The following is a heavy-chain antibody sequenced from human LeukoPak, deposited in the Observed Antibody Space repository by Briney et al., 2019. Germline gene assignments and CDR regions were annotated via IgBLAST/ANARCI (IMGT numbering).Heavy chain of an antibody. CDR3: ASSSGSYFLSDY. D-gene: IGHD1-26*01. CDR1: GFTFSSYG. Sequence: AGGTLRLSCAASGFTFSSYGMSWVRQAPGKGLEWVSAISGSGGSTYYADSVKGRFTISRDNSKNTLYLQMNSLRAEDTAVYYCASSSGSYFLSDYWGQGTLVTVSS. V-gene: IGHV3-23*01. CDR2: ISGSGGST. J-gene: IGHJ4*02.